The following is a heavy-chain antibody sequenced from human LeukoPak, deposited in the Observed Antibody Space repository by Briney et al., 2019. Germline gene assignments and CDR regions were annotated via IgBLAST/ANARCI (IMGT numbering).Heavy chain of an antibody. V-gene: IGHV4-59*01. CDR1: GGSISNYY. Sequence: SETLSLTCTVSGGSISNYYWSWIRRPPGKGLEWIGYIYYSGSTNYNPSLKGRVTISVDTSKNQFSLKLSSVTAADTAVYYCARVLRGSIWYFDHWGQGTLVTVSS. D-gene: IGHD2/OR15-2a*01. CDR2: IYYSGST. CDR3: ARVLRGSIWYFDH. J-gene: IGHJ4*02.